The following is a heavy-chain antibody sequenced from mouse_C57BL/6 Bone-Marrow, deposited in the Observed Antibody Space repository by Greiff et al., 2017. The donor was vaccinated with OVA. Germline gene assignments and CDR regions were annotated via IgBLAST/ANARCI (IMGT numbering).Heavy chain of an antibody. V-gene: IGHV2-5*01. D-gene: IGHD1-1*02. CDR2: ILSGGST. J-gene: IGHJ3*01. Sequence: QVQLKQSGPGLVQPSQSLSITCTVSGFSLTSYGVHWVRQSPGKGLEWLGVILSGGSTDYNAAFMSSLCITKDNSESQDFCKMNSLQADDTAIYYCAKKGINYPFAYWGQGTLVTVSA. CDR3: AKKGINYPFAY. CDR1: GFSLTSYG.